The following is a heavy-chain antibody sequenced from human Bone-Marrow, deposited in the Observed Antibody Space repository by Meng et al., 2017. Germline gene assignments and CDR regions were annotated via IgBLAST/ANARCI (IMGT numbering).Heavy chain of an antibody. Sequence: EVQLVESGGGFVKPGGSLRLSCAASGFTFSNAWMTWVRQAPGKGLEWIGRMKSNVDGGTVDYAAAVKGRFFISRDDPENTFYLQMNSLKTEDTAVYYCSGHVDYWGHGTLVTVSS. J-gene: IGHJ4*01. V-gene: IGHV3-15*01. CDR3: SGHVDY. CDR1: GFTFSNAW. CDR2: MKSNVDGGTV.